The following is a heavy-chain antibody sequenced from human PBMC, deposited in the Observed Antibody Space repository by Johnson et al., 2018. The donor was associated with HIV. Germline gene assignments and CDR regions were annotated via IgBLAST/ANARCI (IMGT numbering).Heavy chain of an antibody. Sequence: VQLVESGGGLVQPGGSLRLSCASYGFNFDNYWMSWVRQAPGKGLEWLANIKEDGSGAYSVDSVKGRFTMSRDNTKNALYLQMNYLRVEDTAVYFCARDRGEGYIYRSPFYMWGQGTMVTVSS. CDR1: GFNFDNYW. CDR3: ARDRGEGYIYRSPFYM. D-gene: IGHD5-24*01. J-gene: IGHJ3*02. V-gene: IGHV3-7*01. CDR2: IKEDGSGA.